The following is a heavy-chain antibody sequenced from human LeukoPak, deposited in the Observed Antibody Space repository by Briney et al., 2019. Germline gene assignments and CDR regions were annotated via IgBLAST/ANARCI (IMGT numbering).Heavy chain of an antibody. D-gene: IGHD3-10*01. Sequence: ASVKVSCKASGYTFTGYYMHWVRQAPGQGLEWMGWINPKRGSTNYAQKFQGRVSMTRDTSISTTYMELSRLRSDDTAMYYCARGYYGWGSPDNWGQGTLVTVSS. V-gene: IGHV1-2*02. J-gene: IGHJ4*02. CDR2: INPKRGST. CDR3: ARGYYGWGSPDN. CDR1: GYTFTGYY.